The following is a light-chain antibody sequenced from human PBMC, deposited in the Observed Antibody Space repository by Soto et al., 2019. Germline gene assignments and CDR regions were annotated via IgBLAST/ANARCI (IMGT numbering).Light chain of an antibody. J-gene: IGLJ1*01. CDR1: SSDVGGYNY. CDR3: CSYAGSYTYV. CDR2: DVS. Sequence: QSVLTQPRSVSGSPGQSVTISCTGTSSDVGGYNYVSWCQHHPGKAPKLMIYDVSKRPSGVPDRFSGSKSGNTASLTISGLQAEDEADYYCCSYAGSYTYVFGTGTKVTVL. V-gene: IGLV2-11*01.